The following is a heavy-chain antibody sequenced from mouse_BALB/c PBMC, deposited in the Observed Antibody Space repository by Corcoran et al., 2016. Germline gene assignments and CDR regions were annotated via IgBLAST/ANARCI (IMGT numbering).Heavy chain of an antibody. V-gene: IGHV8-8*01. J-gene: IGHJ4*01. CDR1: GFSLSTSGMG. CDR3: ARIATVRNAMDY. Sequence: QVTLKESGPGILQPSQTLSLTCSFSGFSLSTSGMGVGWIRQPSGKGLEWLAHIWWDDDKYYNTALKSGLTISKDTSKNQVFLKIASVDTADTATYYCARIATVRNAMDYWGQGTSVTVSS. D-gene: IGHD1-1*01. CDR2: IWWDDDK.